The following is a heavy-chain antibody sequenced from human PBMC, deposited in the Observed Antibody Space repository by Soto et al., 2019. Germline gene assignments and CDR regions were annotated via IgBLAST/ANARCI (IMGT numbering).Heavy chain of an antibody. J-gene: IGHJ4*02. CDR3: AKDRGGFARGWEYYDF. CDR1: GFAFSSYT. V-gene: IGHV3-23*01. D-gene: IGHD6-19*01. CDR2: ISASGGST. Sequence: PGGSLRLSCAASGFAFSSYTMSWVRQTPGKGPEWVSSISASGGSTYYGDSLKGRFTISRDNSKNTLNLHIKSLGVEDSAVYYCAKDRGGFARGWEYYDFWGQGTQVTVSS.